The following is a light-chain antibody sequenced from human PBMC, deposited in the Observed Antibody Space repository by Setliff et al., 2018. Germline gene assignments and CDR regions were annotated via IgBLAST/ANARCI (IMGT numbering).Light chain of an antibody. CDR3: SSYAGGDIYV. V-gene: IGLV2-8*01. J-gene: IGLJ1*01. CDR1: SSDVGTYKL. CDR2: EVN. Sequence: ALAQPPSASGSPGQSVTISCTGTSSDVGTYKLVSWFQQHPGKGPKLVIYEVNRRPSGVPDRFSGSKSGNTASLTVSGLQAEDEADYYCSSYAGGDIYVFGAGTKVTVL.